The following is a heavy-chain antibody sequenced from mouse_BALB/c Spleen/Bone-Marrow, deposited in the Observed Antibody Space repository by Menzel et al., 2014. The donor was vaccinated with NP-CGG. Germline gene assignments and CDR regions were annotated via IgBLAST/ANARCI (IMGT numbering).Heavy chain of an antibody. Sequence: ESGAELAKPGASVKMSCKASGYTFTNYWMHWVKQRPGQGLEWIGYINPSTGYTEYNQKFKDKATLTADKSSSTAYMQLSSLTSEDSAVYYCARFYRYDGFAYWGQGTLVTASA. CDR3: ARFYRYDGFAY. V-gene: IGHV1-7*01. CDR1: GYTFTNYW. D-gene: IGHD2-14*01. J-gene: IGHJ3*01. CDR2: INPSTGYT.